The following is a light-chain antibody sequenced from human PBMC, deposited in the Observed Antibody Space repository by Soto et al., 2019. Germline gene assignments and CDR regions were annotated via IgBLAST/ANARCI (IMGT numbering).Light chain of an antibody. J-gene: IGLJ2*01. Sequence: QSALTQPPSASGSPGQSVTISCNGTSSDIGGYNFVSWYQHHPGKAPKLMIYDVSKRPSGVPDRFSGSKSGNTASLTVSGLQSEDEVDYYCTSFGGVNKLVFGGGTQLTVL. CDR2: DVS. CDR3: TSFGGVNKLV. V-gene: IGLV2-8*01. CDR1: SSDIGGYNF.